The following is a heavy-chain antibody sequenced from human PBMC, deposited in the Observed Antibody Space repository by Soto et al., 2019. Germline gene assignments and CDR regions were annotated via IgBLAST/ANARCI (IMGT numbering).Heavy chain of an antibody. CDR1: GGSFSGYY. Sequence: SETLSLTCAVYGGSFSGYYWSWIRQPPGKGLEWIGEINHSGSTNYNPSLKSRVTISVDTSKNQFSLKLSSVTAADTAVYYCARGQYCTNGVCYPGALDYWGQGTLVTVSS. CDR3: ARGQYCTNGVCYPGALDY. CDR2: INHSGST. J-gene: IGHJ4*02. V-gene: IGHV4-34*01. D-gene: IGHD2-8*01.